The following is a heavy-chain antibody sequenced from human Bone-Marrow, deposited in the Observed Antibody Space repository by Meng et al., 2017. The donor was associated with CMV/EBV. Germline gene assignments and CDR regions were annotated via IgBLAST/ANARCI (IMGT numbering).Heavy chain of an antibody. Sequence: GESLKISCAASGFTFSSYAMHWVRQAPGRGLEYVSAIGSDGSSTSYADSVKGRFTISRDNSKNTLFLQRGSLRAEDMAVYYCARGWDYWYFDLWVRGTLVTVSS. J-gene: IGHJ2*01. CDR3: ARGWDYWYFDL. CDR2: IGSDGSST. V-gene: IGHV3-64*02. CDR1: GFTFSSYA. D-gene: IGHD1-26*01.